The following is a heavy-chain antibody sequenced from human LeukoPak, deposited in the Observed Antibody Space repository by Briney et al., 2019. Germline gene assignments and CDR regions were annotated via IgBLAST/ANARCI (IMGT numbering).Heavy chain of an antibody. Sequence: PGGSLRLSCAASGFTFSSYGMHWVRQAPGKGLEWGAVISYDGSNKYYADSVKGRFTISRDNSKNTLYLQMNSLRAEDTAVYYCAKLGGGYSSGSRGLYFDYWGQGTLVTVSS. D-gene: IGHD6-19*01. CDR3: AKLGGGYSSGSRGLYFDY. CDR1: GFTFSSYG. CDR2: ISYDGSNK. V-gene: IGHV3-30*18. J-gene: IGHJ4*02.